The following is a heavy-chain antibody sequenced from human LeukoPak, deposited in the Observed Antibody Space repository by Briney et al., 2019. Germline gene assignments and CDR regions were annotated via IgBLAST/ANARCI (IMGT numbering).Heavy chain of an antibody. CDR2: ISSSSSYI. Sequence: PGGSLRLSCAASGFTFSSYSMNWVRQAPGKGLEWVSSISSSSSYIYYADSVKGRFTISRDNAKNSLYLQMNSLRAEDTAVYYCARDPLRGGYYDAFDYWGQGTLVTVSS. V-gene: IGHV3-21*01. D-gene: IGHD1-26*01. J-gene: IGHJ4*02. CDR3: ARDPLRGGYYDAFDY. CDR1: GFTFSSYS.